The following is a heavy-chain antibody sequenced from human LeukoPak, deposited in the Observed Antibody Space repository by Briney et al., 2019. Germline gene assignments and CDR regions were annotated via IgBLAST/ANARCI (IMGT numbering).Heavy chain of an antibody. J-gene: IGHJ4*02. CDR1: GGSISSYY. CDR2: IYSSGST. D-gene: IGHD2-21*02. V-gene: IGHV4-59*01. CDR3: ARFAYCGGHCWYYFDY. Sequence: PSETLSLTCTVSGGSISSYYWSWIRQPPGKGLEWIGYIYSSGSTNYNPSLKSRIPISVDTSKNQFSLKLSSVTAADTAVYYCARFAYCGGHCWYYFDYWGQGSLVTVSS.